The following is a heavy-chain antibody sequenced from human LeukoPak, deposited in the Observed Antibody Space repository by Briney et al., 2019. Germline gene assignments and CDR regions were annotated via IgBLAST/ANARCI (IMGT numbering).Heavy chain of an antibody. CDR3: ASGDDLGV. V-gene: IGHV3-48*04. CDR1: GFTFSSYS. D-gene: IGHD2-21*01. CDR2: ISSSSSTI. Sequence: LPGGSLRLSCAASGFTFSSYSMNWVRQAPGKGLEWVSYISSSSSTIYYADSVKGRFTISRDNAKNSLYLQMNSLRAEDTAVYYCASGDDLGVWGQGTTVTVSS. J-gene: IGHJ6*02.